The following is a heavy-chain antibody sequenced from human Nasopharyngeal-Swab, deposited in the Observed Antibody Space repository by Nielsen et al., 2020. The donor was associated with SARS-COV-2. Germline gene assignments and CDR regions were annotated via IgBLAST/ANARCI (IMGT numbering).Heavy chain of an antibody. V-gene: IGHV3-21*01. J-gene: IGHJ3*02. CDR2: ISSSSSYI. Sequence: GESLKISCAASGFTFSSYSMNWVRQAPGKGLEWVSSISSSSSYIYYADSVKGRFTISRDNAKNSLYLQMNSLRAEDTAVYYCAGDCSGGSCYSGNIWGQGTMVTVSS. D-gene: IGHD2-15*01. CDR1: GFTFSSYS. CDR3: AGDCSGGSCYSGNI.